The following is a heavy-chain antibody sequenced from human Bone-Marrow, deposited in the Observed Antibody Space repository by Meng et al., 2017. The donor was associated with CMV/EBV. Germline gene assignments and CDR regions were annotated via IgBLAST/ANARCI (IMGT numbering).Heavy chain of an antibody. D-gene: IGHD1-1*01. CDR2: IDRGGTP. J-gene: IGHJ3*01. CDR1: GFTVSTCH. CDR3: ARAVDDVRAFDV. Sequence: EGSLRLSCAASGFTVSTCHMTWVRQTPGRGLEWVSVIDRGGTPYYADSVRGRFTISRDNSGNALYFELNSLRVEDTAVYYCARAVDDVRAFDVWGQGALVTGSS. V-gene: IGHV3-53*01.